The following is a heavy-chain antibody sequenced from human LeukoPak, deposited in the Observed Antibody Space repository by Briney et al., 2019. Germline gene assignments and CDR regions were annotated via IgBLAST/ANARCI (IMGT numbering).Heavy chain of an antibody. V-gene: IGHV5-51*01. D-gene: IGHD1-26*01. CDR1: GYSFTSYW. Sequence: GESLKISCKGSGYSFTSYWIGWARQMPGKGLEWMGIIYPGDSDTRYSPSFQGQVTISADKSISTAYLQWSSLKASDTAMYFCARSLTARGSYALWGLGTLVTASS. CDR2: IYPGDSDT. CDR3: ARSLTARGSYAL. J-gene: IGHJ4*02.